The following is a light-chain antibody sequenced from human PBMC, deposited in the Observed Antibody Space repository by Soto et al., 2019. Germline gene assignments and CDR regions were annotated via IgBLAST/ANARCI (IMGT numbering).Light chain of an antibody. CDR1: QSVSGSS. CDR2: GAS. J-gene: IGKJ1*01. Sequence: EIVLTQSPGTLSLSPGERVTLSCRASQSVSGSSLAWYQHTPGQAPRVLIYGASSRATGIPDRFSGSASGTDFTLTISRLEHEVFAVYYCQHYCSSPHTFGQGTKVEIK. V-gene: IGKV3-20*01. CDR3: QHYCSSPHT.